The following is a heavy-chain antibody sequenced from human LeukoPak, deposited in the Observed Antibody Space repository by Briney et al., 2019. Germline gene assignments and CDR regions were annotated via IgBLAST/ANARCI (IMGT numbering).Heavy chain of an antibody. CDR2: ISSSGSTI. V-gene: IGHV3-48*04. Sequence: KAGGSLRLSCAASGFTFRSYGMHWVRQAPGKGLEWVSYISSSGSTIYYADSVKGRFTISRDNAKNSLYLQMNSLRAEDTAVYYCAELGITMIGGVWGKGTTVTISS. D-gene: IGHD3-10*02. CDR3: AELGITMIGGV. J-gene: IGHJ6*04. CDR1: GFTFRSYG.